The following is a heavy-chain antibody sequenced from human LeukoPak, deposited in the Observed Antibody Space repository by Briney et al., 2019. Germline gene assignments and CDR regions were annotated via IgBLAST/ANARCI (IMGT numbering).Heavy chain of an antibody. J-gene: IGHJ4*02. CDR2: IGTAGDT. CDR3: ARATRWSYYFDY. Sequence: GGSLRLSCAASGFTFSSYDMHWVRQATGKGLEWVSAIGTAGDTYYPGSVKGRFTISRENAKNSLYLQMNSLRAGDTAVYYCARATRWSYYFDYWGQGTLVTVSS. V-gene: IGHV3-13*01. CDR1: GFTFSSYD. D-gene: IGHD5-24*01.